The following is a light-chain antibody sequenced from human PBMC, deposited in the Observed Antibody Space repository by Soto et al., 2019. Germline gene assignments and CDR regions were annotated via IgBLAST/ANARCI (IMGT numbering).Light chain of an antibody. CDR3: QTWDSGILV. J-gene: IGLJ1*01. CDR1: SGHSTYA. CDR2: INSDGSH. V-gene: IGLV4-69*01. Sequence: QSVLTQSPSASASLGASVKLTCTLSSGHSTYAIAWLQQQAEKGPRYMMKINSDGSHSKGDGIPDRFSGSSSGTERALTSSRLQSEDEADYCCQTWDSGILVFGIGTKVTVL.